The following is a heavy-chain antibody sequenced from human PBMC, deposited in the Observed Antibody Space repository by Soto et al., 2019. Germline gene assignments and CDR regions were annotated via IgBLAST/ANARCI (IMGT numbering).Heavy chain of an antibody. CDR1: GVSISSGNW. CDR2: IFHDGTA. D-gene: IGHD3-16*01. CDR3: ARLVYDTRLNYLYFDF. Sequence: LSLTCAVSGVSISSGNWWTWVRQSPRKGLEYIGEIFHDGTANYYSSFGRRVAMSVDKSKNQFSLRLTSVTAADTAIYYCARLVYDTRLNYLYFDFWGQGALVTVS. V-gene: IGHV4-4*02. J-gene: IGHJ4*02.